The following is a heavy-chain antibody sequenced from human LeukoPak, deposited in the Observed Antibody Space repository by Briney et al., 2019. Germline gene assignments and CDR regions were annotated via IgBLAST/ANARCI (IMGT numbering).Heavy chain of an antibody. D-gene: IGHD6-6*01. J-gene: IGHJ4*02. CDR2: ISPTGSTT. CDR3: ARGPNSNWSGLDF. V-gene: IGHV3-74*01. CDR1: GFSFSGHW. Sequence: GGSLRLSCTASGFSFSGHWTHWARQLPGKGLVWVSRISPTGSTTGYADSVKGRFTVSRDNAKNTLYLQVNNLRAEDTAVYYCARGPNSNWSGLDFWGQGTLLTVSS.